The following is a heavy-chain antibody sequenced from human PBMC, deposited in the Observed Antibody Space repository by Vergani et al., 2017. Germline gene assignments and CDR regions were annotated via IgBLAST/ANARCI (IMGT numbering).Heavy chain of an antibody. D-gene: IGHD4-11*01. J-gene: IGHJ4*02. Sequence: QVQLQESGPGLVQPSQTLSLTCTVSGGSISSGDYYWSWIRQPPGKGLEWIGYIYYSGSTYYNPSLKSRVTISVDTSKNQFSLKLSSVTAADTAVYYCARERRATANAGGFDYWGQGTLVTVSS. V-gene: IGHV4-30-4*01. CDR2: IYYSGST. CDR3: ARERRATANAGGFDY. CDR1: GGSISSGDYY.